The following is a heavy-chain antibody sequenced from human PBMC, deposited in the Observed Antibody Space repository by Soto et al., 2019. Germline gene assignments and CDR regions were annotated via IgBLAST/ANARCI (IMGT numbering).Heavy chain of an antibody. J-gene: IGHJ6*01. D-gene: IGHD4-17*01. Sequence: QVQLQESGPGLVKPSQTLSLTCSVSGGSISNDDYYWTWIRQPPGKGLEWIGHIYYNGNTYYNPSLKSRLTMSLDTSQNQFSLHLTSVIAADSASYFCARATTVTSSFGDDGLDVW. CDR2: IYYNGNT. CDR1: GGSISNDDYY. V-gene: IGHV4-30-4*08. CDR3: ARATTVTSSFGDDGLDV.